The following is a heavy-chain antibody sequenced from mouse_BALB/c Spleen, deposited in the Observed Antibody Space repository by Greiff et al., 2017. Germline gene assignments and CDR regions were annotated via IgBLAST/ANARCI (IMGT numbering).Heavy chain of an antibody. CDR2: INPSTGYT. CDR1: GYTFTSYW. Sequence: QVHVKQSGAELAKPGASVKMSCKASGYTFTSYWMHWVKQRPGQGLEWIGYINPSTGYTEYNQKFKDKATLTADKSSSTAYMQLSSLTSEDSAVYYCAREEGKPFAYWGQGTLVTVSA. J-gene: IGHJ3*01. V-gene: IGHV1-7*01. CDR3: AREEGKPFAY.